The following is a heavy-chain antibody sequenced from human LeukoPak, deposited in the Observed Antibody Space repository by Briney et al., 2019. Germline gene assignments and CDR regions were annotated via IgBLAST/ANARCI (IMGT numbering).Heavy chain of an antibody. J-gene: IGHJ5*02. CDR3: ATDYCGGDCYPPGWFDP. CDR1: GFTFSSYE. CDR2: ISSSGSTI. Sequence: GGSLRLSCAASGFTFSSYEMNWVRQAPGKGLEWVSYISSSGSTIYYADSVKGRFTISRDNSKNTLYLQMNSLRAEDTAVYYCATDYCGGDCYPPGWFDPWGQGTLVTVSS. D-gene: IGHD2-21*02. V-gene: IGHV3-48*03.